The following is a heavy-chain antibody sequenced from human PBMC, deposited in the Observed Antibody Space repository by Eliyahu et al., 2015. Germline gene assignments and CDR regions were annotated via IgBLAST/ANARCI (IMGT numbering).Heavy chain of an antibody. D-gene: IGHD2-21*02. CDR3: ARVVYCGGNCFSQYFYGLDV. V-gene: IGHV1-2*02. CDR2: INPYSGAT. J-gene: IGHJ6*02. CDR1: GYTFTGHX. Sequence: QVQLVQSGAEVKKPGASVKVSCXASGYTFTGHXLHWVRQAPGQGLEWMGWINPYSGATKYAQNFQGRVTMTRETSISTAYVELSRLTSDDTAVYYCARVVYCGGNCFSQYFYGLDVWGQGTTVTVSS.